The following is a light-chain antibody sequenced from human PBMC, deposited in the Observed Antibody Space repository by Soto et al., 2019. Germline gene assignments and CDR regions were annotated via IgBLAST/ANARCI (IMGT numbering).Light chain of an antibody. Sequence: DIQLTQSPSFLSASVGDRVTITCRASQGISSCLAWYQQKPGKAPKLLIYAASTLQSGVPSRFSGSGSGTEYTLPIISLQPEDFSTYYCQQLNSYPRTFGQGTKLEIK. CDR3: QQLNSYPRT. V-gene: IGKV1-9*01. J-gene: IGKJ2*02. CDR2: AAS. CDR1: QGISSC.